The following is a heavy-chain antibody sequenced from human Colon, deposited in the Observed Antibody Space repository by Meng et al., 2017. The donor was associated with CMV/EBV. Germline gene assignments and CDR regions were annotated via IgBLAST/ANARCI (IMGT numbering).Heavy chain of an antibody. Sequence: GCGGDVVKVRGSVALSCAASRFTFHGYYMHWIRQARGKGREGLSYVSRDSAIYANYDDSERGRFTVSRDNDKNSLYLQMNNLRAEDTAVYYCTREGGAKRFDSWGQGTLVTVSS. D-gene: IGHD3-16*01. CDR2: VSRDSAIYA. V-gene: IGHV3-11*06. J-gene: IGHJ4*02. CDR1: RFTFHGYY. CDR3: TREGGAKRFDS.